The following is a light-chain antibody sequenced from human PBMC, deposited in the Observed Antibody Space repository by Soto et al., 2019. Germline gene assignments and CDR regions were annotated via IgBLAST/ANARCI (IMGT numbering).Light chain of an antibody. CDR3: QQYNNWPPWT. CDR1: QSVSSN. CDR2: GAS. V-gene: IGKV3-15*01. Sequence: EIVMTQSPATLSVSPGERATLSCRASQSVSSNLAWYQQKPGQAPRLLIYGASTSATGIPARFSGSGSGTEFTLTISSLPSEDFAVYYCQQYNNWPPWTVGQGTKVEIK. J-gene: IGKJ1*01.